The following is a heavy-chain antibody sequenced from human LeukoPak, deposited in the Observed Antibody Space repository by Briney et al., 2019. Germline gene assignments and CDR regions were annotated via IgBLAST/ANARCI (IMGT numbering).Heavy chain of an antibody. CDR1: GGSISSYY. Sequence: SETLSLTCTVSGGSISSYYWSWIRQPPGKGLEWIGYIYYSGSTNYNPTLKSRVTISVDTSKNQFSLKLSSVTAADTAVYYCASTRANWGPGHFDYWGQGTLVTVSS. CDR3: ASTRANWGPGHFDY. CDR2: IYYSGST. V-gene: IGHV4-59*01. J-gene: IGHJ4*02. D-gene: IGHD7-27*01.